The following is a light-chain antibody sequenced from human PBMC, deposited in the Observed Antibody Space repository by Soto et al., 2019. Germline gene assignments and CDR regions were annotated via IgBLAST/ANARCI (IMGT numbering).Light chain of an antibody. Sequence: QTALTQPPSVSAAPGPKVTISCSGSISNIGGNSVSWYQQLPGTAPKLLIYDDNKRPSGIPDRFSGSKSGTSATLGITGFQTGDEADYYCGSWDSSLRAYVFGTGTKVTVL. CDR1: ISNIGGNS. CDR3: GSWDSSLRAYV. V-gene: IGLV1-51*01. J-gene: IGLJ1*01. CDR2: DDN.